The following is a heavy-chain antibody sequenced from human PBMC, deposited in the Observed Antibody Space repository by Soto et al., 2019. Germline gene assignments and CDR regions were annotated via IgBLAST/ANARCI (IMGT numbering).Heavy chain of an antibody. V-gene: IGHV1-2*02. Sequence: ASLKVSCEASGYTFTGYYMHWVRQAPGQGLEWMGWINPNSGGTNYAQKFQGRVTMTRDTSISTAYMELSRLRSDDTAVYYCARAPQYYYDSSGHYGRDYWGQGTLVTVSS. J-gene: IGHJ4*02. D-gene: IGHD3-22*01. CDR1: GYTFTGYY. CDR2: INPNSGGT. CDR3: ARAPQYYYDSSGHYGRDY.